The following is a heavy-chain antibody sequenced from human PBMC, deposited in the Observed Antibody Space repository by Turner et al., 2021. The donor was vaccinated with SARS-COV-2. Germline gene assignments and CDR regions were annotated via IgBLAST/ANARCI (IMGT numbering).Heavy chain of an antibody. CDR1: G. V-gene: IGHV3-30*18. CDR2: ISYDGSNQ. Sequence: GMHWVRQAPGKGLAWVAVISYDGSNQYYADSVKVRFTISRDNSKNTLYLQMNSLRAEDTAVYYCAKDQGPDYGDHGPGDYWGQGTLVTVSS. CDR3: AKDQGPDYGDHGPGDY. J-gene: IGHJ4*02. D-gene: IGHD4-17*01.